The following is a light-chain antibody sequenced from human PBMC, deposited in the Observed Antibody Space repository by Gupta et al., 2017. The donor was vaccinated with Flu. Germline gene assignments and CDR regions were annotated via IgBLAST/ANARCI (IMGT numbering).Light chain of an antibody. CDR1: QTTSTW. Sequence: DIQMTQSPSTLSASVGDRVNITFRASQTTSTWLAWYPQKPGKAPKPLIYKASSLESGVPSRCSGSGYGTEYTLTISSLGPDDYATDYCQKHNNFSRTFGQGTKVEIK. CDR3: QKHNNFSRT. J-gene: IGKJ1*01. V-gene: IGKV1-5*03. CDR2: KAS.